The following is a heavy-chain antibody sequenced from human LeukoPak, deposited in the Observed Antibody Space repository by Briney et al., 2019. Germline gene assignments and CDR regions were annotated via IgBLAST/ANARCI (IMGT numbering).Heavy chain of an antibody. V-gene: IGHV4-61*02. D-gene: IGHD3-22*01. J-gene: IGHJ4*02. CDR2: IYTSGST. CDR1: GGSISSGSYY. CDR3: ARERLYDSSGYYYLYYFDY. Sequence: SQTLSLTCTVSGGSISSGSYYWSWIRQPAGKGLEWIGRIYTSGSTNYNPSLKGRVTISVDTSKNQFSLKLSPVTAADTAVYYCARERLYDSSGYYYLYYFDYWGQGTLVTVSS.